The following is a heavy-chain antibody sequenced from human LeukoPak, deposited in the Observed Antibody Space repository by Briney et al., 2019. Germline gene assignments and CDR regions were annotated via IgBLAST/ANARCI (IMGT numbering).Heavy chain of an antibody. D-gene: IGHD3-22*01. CDR2: IGTAGDT. J-gene: IGHJ3*02. V-gene: IGHV3-13*01. Sequence: GGSLRLSCAASGFTFSSYDMHWVRQATGKGLEWVSAIGTAGDTYYPGSVKGRFTISRENAKNSLYLQMNSLRAGDTAVYYCARSQYYYDSSGYYVPWYAFDIWGQGTMVTVSS. CDR1: GFTFSSYD. CDR3: ARSQYYYDSSGYYVPWYAFDI.